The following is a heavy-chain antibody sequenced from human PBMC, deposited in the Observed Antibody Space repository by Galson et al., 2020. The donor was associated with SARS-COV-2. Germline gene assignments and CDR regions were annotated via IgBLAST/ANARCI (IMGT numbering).Heavy chain of an antibody. V-gene: IGHV3-33*01. CDR3: ARGGWNDDSYYFDY. Sequence: TGGSLRLSCAASGFTFTSHGIHWVRQAPGKGLEWVAVVWYDGSNKFYGDSVKGRFTISRDNSKNSVYLQMNSLRAEDTAVFYCARGGWNDDSYYFDYWGQGTVVTVSS. D-gene: IGHD1-1*01. CDR2: VWYDGSNK. CDR1: GFTFTSHG. J-gene: IGHJ4*02.